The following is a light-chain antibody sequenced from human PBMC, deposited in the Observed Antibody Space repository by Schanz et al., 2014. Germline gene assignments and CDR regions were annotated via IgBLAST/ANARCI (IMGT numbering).Light chain of an antibody. CDR2: GAF. V-gene: IGKV3-15*01. CDR1: QSVSSN. CDR3: QQRSNWPRT. Sequence: EIVMTQSPATLSVSPGERVTLSCRASQSVSSNLAWYQQKPGQAPRLLISGAFTRATGIPARFSGSGSGTDFTLTISSLEPEDFAVYYCQQRSNWPRTFGQGTKVEIK. J-gene: IGKJ1*01.